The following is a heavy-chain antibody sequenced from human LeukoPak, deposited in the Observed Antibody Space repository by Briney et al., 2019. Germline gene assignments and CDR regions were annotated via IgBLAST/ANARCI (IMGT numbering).Heavy chain of an antibody. V-gene: IGHV4-31*03. J-gene: IGHJ4*02. D-gene: IGHD3-22*01. CDR2: IYYSGST. CDR3: ARGTYYYDSSGYYYRFDC. CDR1: GGSISSGGYY. Sequence: PSETLSLTCTVSGGSISSGGYYWSWIRQHPGKGLEWIGYIYYSGSTYYNPSLKSRVTISVDTSKNQFSLKLSSVTAADTAVYYCARGTYYYDSSGYYYRFDCWGQGTLVTVSS.